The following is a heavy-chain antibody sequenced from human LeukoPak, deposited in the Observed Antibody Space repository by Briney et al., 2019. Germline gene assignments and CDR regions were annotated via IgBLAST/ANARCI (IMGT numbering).Heavy chain of an antibody. D-gene: IGHD7-27*01. J-gene: IGHJ2*01. CDR3: ARRVKLGIDWYFDL. CDR2: IYYSGST. Sequence: SETLSLTCTVSGGSIRSYYWSWIRQPPGKGLEWIGYIYYSGSTNYNPSLKSRVTISVDMSKNQFSLNLSSVAAADTAVYYCARRVKLGIDWYFDLWGRGTLVTVSS. V-gene: IGHV4-59*08. CDR1: GGSIRSYY.